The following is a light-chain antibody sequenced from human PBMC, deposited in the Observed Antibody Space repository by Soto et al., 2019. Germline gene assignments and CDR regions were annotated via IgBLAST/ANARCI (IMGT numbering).Light chain of an antibody. CDR1: QSVSSSY. CDR2: GAS. CDR3: QQYGSSPPYT. J-gene: IGKJ2*01. V-gene: IGKV3-20*01. Sequence: EIVLTQSPGTLSLSPGERATLSCRASQSVSSSYLAWYKQKPGQAPRLLIYGASSRATGIPDRFSGSGSGQDFTLTISRLEPEDFGVYYCQQYGSSPPYTFGQGTKLEIK.